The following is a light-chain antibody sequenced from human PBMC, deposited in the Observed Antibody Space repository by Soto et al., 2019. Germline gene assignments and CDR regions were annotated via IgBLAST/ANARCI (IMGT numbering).Light chain of an antibody. J-gene: IGKJ4*01. V-gene: IGKV3-11*01. Sequence: EIASLASTANMSLSAEAIATLSCRASQYISTYLLWYQQKPGQAPRLLIYDASTRATGIPARFSGSGSGTDYTLPISSLEHADFAVYYCQQRNNWPPLTFGEGTKVDIK. CDR1: QYISTY. CDR3: QQRNNWPPLT. CDR2: DAS.